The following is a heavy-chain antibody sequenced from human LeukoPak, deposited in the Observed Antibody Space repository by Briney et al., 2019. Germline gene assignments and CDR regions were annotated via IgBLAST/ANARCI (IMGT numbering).Heavy chain of an antibody. V-gene: IGHV4-61*01. CDR2: IYYSGST. CDR1: GDSVSSNSAA. Sequence: SQTLSLTCAISGDSVSSNSAAWSWIRQPPGKGLEWIGYIYYSGSTNYNPSLKSRVTISVDTSKNQFSLKLSSVTAADTAVYYCARKRWSGYGPFDYWGQGTLVTVSS. J-gene: IGHJ4*02. CDR3: ARKRWSGYGPFDY. D-gene: IGHD3-3*01.